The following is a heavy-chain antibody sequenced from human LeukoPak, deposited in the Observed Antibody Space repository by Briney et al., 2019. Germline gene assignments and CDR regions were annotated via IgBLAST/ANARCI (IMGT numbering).Heavy chain of an antibody. Sequence: SETLSLTCTVSGGSISSSSYYWGWIRQPPGKGLEWIGSIYHSGSTYYNPSLKSRVTISVDTSKNQFSLKLSSVTAADTAVYYCASVLTMVRGVIMWGFDYWAREPWSPSPQ. CDR3: ASVLTMVRGVIMWGFDY. CDR1: GGSISSSSYY. V-gene: IGHV4-39*01. CDR2: IYHSGST. D-gene: IGHD3-10*01. J-gene: IGHJ4*02.